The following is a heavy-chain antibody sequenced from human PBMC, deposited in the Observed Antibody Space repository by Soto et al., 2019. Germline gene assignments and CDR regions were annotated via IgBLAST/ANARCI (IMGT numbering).Heavy chain of an antibody. J-gene: IGHJ5*02. Sequence: ASVKVSCKVSGYTLTELSMHWVRQAPGKGLEWMGGFDPEDGETIYAQKFQGRVTMTEDTSTSTAYMELRSLRSDDTAVYYCARVKASGWLNWFDPWGQGTLVTVSS. CDR3: ARVKASGWLNWFDP. CDR2: FDPEDGET. CDR1: GYTLTELS. D-gene: IGHD6-19*01. V-gene: IGHV1-24*01.